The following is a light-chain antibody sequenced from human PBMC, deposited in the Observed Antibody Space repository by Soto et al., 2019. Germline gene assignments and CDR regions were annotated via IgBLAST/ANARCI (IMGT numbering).Light chain of an antibody. V-gene: IGKV1-39*01. CDR1: QSISNY. Sequence: DIQMTQSASSLSASVGDRVTITCRASQSISNYLNWYQQKPGKAPKLLIYAASSLQSGVPSRFSGSGSGTDFTLTISSLQPEDFATYYCQQSYSTATFAQGTKVDNK. J-gene: IGKJ2*01. CDR3: QQSYSTAT. CDR2: AAS.